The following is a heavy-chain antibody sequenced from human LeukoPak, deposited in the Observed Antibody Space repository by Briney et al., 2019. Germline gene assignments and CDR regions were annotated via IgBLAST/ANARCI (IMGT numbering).Heavy chain of an antibody. CDR1: GASISSYY. D-gene: IGHD5-24*01. V-gene: IGHV4-4*07. J-gene: IGHJ5*02. CDR3: ARGVEMATLGGYNWFDP. CDR2: IYTGGST. Sequence: SETLSLTCTVSGASISSYYWSWIRQPAGKGLEWIGRIYTGGSTSYNPSLKSRVTMSVDTSKNQLSLKLSSVTAADTAVYYCARGVEMATLGGYNWFDPWGQGTLVTVSS.